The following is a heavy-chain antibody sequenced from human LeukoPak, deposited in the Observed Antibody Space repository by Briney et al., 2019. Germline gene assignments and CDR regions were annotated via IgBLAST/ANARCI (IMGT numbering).Heavy chain of an antibody. Sequence: PGGSLRLSCAASGFTFSSYAMSWVRQAPGKGVGWVSAISGSGGSTYYADSVKGRFTTSRDNSKNTLYLQMNSLRAEDTAVYYCAKDQSPVVVITSWFDPWGQGTLVTVSS. V-gene: IGHV3-23*01. CDR1: GFTFSSYA. D-gene: IGHD3-22*01. CDR3: AKDQSPVVVITSWFDP. J-gene: IGHJ5*02. CDR2: ISGSGGST.